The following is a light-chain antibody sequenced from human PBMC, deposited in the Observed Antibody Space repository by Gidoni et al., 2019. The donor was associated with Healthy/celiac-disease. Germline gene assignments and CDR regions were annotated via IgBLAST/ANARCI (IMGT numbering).Light chain of an antibody. V-gene: IGKV3-15*01. J-gene: IGKJ4*01. CDR1: QRVSSN. CDR3: QQYNNGPLT. CDR2: GAS. Sequence: EIVMTQSPATLSVSPGERATLSCRASQRVSSNLAWYQQKPGQPPRLLIYGASTRATGIPARFSGSGAWTEFTLTISSLQSEDFAVDYWQQYNNGPLTFGGGTKVEIK.